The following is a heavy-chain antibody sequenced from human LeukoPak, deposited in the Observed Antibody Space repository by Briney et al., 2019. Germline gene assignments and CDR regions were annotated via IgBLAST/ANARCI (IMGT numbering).Heavy chain of an antibody. D-gene: IGHD3-10*01. Sequence: PGGSLRLSCAASGFTFSSYWVHWVRQAPGKGLVWVSRINRDGSTTKYADSVKGRFTVSRDNAKNTLNLQMNSLRAEDTAVYYCARDKKSGESSEIDYWGQGTLVTVSS. CDR1: GFTFSSYW. J-gene: IGHJ4*02. CDR3: ARDKKSGESSEIDY. CDR2: INRDGSTT. V-gene: IGHV3-74*03.